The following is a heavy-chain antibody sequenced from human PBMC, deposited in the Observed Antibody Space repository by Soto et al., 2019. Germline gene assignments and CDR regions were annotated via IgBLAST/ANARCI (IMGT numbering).Heavy chain of an antibody. Sequence: GGSLRLSCAASGFTFSSYAMHWVRQAPGEGLEWVAVISYDGGNKYYADSVKGRFTVSRDNSKNTLYLQMNSLRVEDTAVYYCTPEGAGFGYWGQGTLVTVSS. V-gene: IGHV3-30-3*01. J-gene: IGHJ4*02. CDR1: GFTFSSYA. CDR3: TPEGAGFGY. CDR2: ISYDGGNK. D-gene: IGHD1-26*01.